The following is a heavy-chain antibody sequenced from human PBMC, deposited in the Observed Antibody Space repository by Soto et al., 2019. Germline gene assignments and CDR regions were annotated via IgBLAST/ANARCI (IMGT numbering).Heavy chain of an antibody. J-gene: IGHJ4*02. CDR3: VRVAGYCSGGNCYGNGGVFDY. V-gene: IGHV4-61*05. Sequence: SETLSLTCTVSGGSISSSTFYWGWIRQPPGKGLEWIGYIYYSGSTNYNPSLESRVTISVDTSKNQFSLKLSSVTAADRAVYYCVRVAGYCSGGNCYGNGGVFDYWGQGALVTVSS. CDR1: GGSISSSTFY. D-gene: IGHD2-15*01. CDR2: IYYSGST.